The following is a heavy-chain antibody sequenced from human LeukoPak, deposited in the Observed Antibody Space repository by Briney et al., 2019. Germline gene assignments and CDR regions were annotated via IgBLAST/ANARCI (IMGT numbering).Heavy chain of an antibody. CDR2: IYYSGST. J-gene: IGHJ5*02. Sequence: SETLSLTCTVSGGSISSYYWSWIRQPPGKGLEWIGYIYYSGSTNYNPSLKSRVTISVDTSKNQFSLKLSSVTAADTAVYYCASIAAAGTGAGWFDPWGQGTLVTVSS. V-gene: IGHV4-59*08. CDR1: GGSISSYY. D-gene: IGHD6-13*01. CDR3: ASIAAAGTGAGWFDP.